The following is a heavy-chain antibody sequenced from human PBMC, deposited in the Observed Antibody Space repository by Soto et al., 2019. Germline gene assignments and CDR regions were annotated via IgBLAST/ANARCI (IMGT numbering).Heavy chain of an antibody. CDR2: ISSSSSYT. D-gene: IGHD3-22*01. V-gene: IGHV3-11*05. J-gene: IGHJ6*02. CDR3: ARERHRLMIVAVTMDV. Sequence: GGSPRLSCAPPWFTFSDYYMRWVRPAPGEGLEWVSYISSSSSYTNYADSVKGRFTISRDNAKNSLYLQMNSLRAEDTAVYYCARERHRLMIVAVTMDVWGQGTTVTVSS. CDR1: WFTFSDYY.